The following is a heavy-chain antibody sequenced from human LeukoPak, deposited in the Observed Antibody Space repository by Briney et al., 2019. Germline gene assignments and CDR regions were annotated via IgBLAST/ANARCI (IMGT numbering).Heavy chain of an antibody. V-gene: IGHV1-18*04. CDR1: GYTFTGYY. D-gene: IGHD6-13*01. CDR2: ISAYNGNT. CDR3: ARTPSTSETAAGSFDY. Sequence: ASVKVSCKASGYTFTGYYMHWVRQAPGQGLEWMGWISAYNGNTNYAQKLQGRVTMTTDTSTSAAYMELRSLRSDDTAVYYCARTPSTSETAAGSFDYWGQGTLVTVSS. J-gene: IGHJ4*02.